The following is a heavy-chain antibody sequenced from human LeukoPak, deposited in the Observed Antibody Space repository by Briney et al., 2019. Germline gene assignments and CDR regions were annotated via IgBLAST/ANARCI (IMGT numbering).Heavy chain of an antibody. Sequence: PSQTLSLTCTVSGGSISSGSYYWSWIRQPAGKGLEWIGRIYTSGSTNYNPSLKSRVTISVDTSKNQFSLKLSSVTAADTAVYYCASYYGSSGYYYRYYYYMDVWGKGTTVTVSS. CDR3: ASYYGSSGYYYRYYYYMDV. CDR1: GGSISSGSYY. D-gene: IGHD3-22*01. CDR2: IYTSGST. V-gene: IGHV4-61*02. J-gene: IGHJ6*03.